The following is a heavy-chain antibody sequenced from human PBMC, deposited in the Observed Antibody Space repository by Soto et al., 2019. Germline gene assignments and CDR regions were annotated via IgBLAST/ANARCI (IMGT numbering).Heavy chain of an antibody. D-gene: IGHD3-16*02. CDR3: ARLRMYGHGGEFSDY. J-gene: IGHJ4*02. CDR1: GGSISSSSYY. CDR2: IYYSGST. Sequence: SETLSLTCTVSGGSISSSSYYWGWIRQPPGKGLEWIGSIYYSGSTYYNPSLKSRVTISVDTSKNQFSLKLSSVTAADTAVYYCARLRMYGHGGEFSDYWGQGTLVTVSS. V-gene: IGHV4-39*01.